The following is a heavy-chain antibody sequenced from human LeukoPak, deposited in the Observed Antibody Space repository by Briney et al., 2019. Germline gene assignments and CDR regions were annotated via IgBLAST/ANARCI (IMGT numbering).Heavy chain of an antibody. V-gene: IGHV4-59*01. D-gene: IGHD5-18*01. J-gene: IGHJ4*02. Sequence: SETLSLTCTVSGDSISTYYWTWIRQPPGKGLEWIGYIYYSGSANYNPSLKSRVTISLDTSKGQFSLKLSSVTAADTAVYYCARDQGYTYGGGYYFDYWGQGTLVTVSA. CDR3: ARDQGYTYGGGYYFDY. CDR1: GDSISTYY. CDR2: IYYSGSA.